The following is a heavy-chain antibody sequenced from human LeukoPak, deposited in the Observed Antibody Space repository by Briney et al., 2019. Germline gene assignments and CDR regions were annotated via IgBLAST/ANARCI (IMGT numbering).Heavy chain of an antibody. J-gene: IGHJ4*02. CDR2: INSDGSST. V-gene: IGHV3-74*01. CDR3: ARDGSGSYSYYFDY. D-gene: IGHD1-26*01. CDR1: GFTFSSYW. Sequence: PGGSLRLSCAASGFTFSSYWMHWVRQAPGKGLVWVSGINSDGSSTSYADSVKGRFTISRDNAKNTLYLQMNSLRAEDTAVYYCARDGSGSYSYYFDYWGQGTLVTVSS.